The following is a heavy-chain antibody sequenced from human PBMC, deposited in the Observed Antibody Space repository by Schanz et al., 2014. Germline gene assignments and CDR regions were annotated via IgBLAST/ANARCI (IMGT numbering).Heavy chain of an antibody. J-gene: IGHJ4*02. CDR2: ISSSSSTI. D-gene: IGHD1-1*01. CDR1: GFTFSGYS. Sequence: EVQLVESGGGLVQPGGSLRLSCAASGFTFSGYSMNWVRQAPGKGLEWVAYISSSSSTIHYADSVKGRFTISRDNAKNSLYLEMNSLRAEDTALYYCARDRRNADLDYWGQGTLVTASS. V-gene: IGHV3-48*01. CDR3: ARDRRNADLDY.